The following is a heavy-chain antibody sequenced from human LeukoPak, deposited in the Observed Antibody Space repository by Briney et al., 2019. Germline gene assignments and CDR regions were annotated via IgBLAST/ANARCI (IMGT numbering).Heavy chain of an antibody. V-gene: IGHV1-46*01. CDR3: ARDGHGGDSFDY. CDR1: GYTFTSHY. CDR2: INPSGGGT. Sequence: GASVKVSCKASGYTFTSHYMQWVRLAPGQGLEWMGIINPSGGGTRYAQKFQGRVTMTRDTSTSTVYMELSRLRSDDTAEYYCARDGHGGDSFDYWGQGTLVSVSS. J-gene: IGHJ4*02. D-gene: IGHD2-21*01.